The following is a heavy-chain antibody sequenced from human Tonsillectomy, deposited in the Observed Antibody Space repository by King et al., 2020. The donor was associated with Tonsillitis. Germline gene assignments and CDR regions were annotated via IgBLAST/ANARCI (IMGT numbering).Heavy chain of an antibody. Sequence: VQLVESGGGLVQPGRSLRISCAASRFSFDDYAMHWVRQAPGKGLEWVSSISWNSGSKGYADSVKGRFTISRDNAKNFLYLQMNSLSAEDTALYYCVTGLRGRPDAFGIWGQGTMVTVS. J-gene: IGHJ3*02. CDR2: ISWNSGSK. CDR1: RFSFDDYA. D-gene: IGHD5-12*01. CDR3: VTGLRGRPDAFGI. V-gene: IGHV3-9*01.